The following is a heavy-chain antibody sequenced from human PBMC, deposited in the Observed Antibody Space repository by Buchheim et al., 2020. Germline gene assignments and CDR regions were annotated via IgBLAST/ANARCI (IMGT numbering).Heavy chain of an antibody. Sequence: QVQLVESGGGVVQPGRSLRLSCAASGFTFSSYAMHWVRQAPGKGLEWVAVASFDGGHKYYADSVKDRFALSRDNSKNTLYLQINSLGAEDTAVYYCARTVSSSWYPAFDYWGQGTL. CDR3: ARTVSSSWYPAFDY. D-gene: IGHD6-13*01. J-gene: IGHJ4*02. V-gene: IGHV3-30*09. CDR1: GFTFSSYA. CDR2: ASFDGGHK.